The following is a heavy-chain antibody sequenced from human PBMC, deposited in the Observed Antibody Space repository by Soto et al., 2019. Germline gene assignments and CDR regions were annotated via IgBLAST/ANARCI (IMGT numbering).Heavy chain of an antibody. Sequence: ASVKVSCKASGYTFTSYDINWVRQATGQGLEWMGWMNPNSGNTSYAQKFQGSVTMTRNTSISTAYMELSSLRSDDTAVYYCARDADPLDGTMIGRPSDYYYYYGMDVWGQGTTVTVSS. J-gene: IGHJ6*02. D-gene: IGHD3-22*01. CDR1: GYTFTSYD. V-gene: IGHV1-8*01. CDR3: ARDADPLDGTMIGRPSDYYYYYGMDV. CDR2: MNPNSGNT.